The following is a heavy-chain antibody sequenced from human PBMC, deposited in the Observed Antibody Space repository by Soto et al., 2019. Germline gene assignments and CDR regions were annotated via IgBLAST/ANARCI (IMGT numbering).Heavy chain of an antibody. J-gene: IGHJ4*02. V-gene: IGHV3-7*01. CDR2: IKQDGSEK. CDR1: GFTFSIYW. D-gene: IGHD4-17*01. Sequence: GGSLRLSCEVSGFTFSIYWMSWVRQAPGNGLEWVANIKQDGSEKYYVDSVKGRFTISRDNAKNSLYLQMNSLRAEDSAVYYCARDSDYGEDYNHGMDVWGQGTLVTVSS. CDR3: ARDSDYGEDYNHGMDV.